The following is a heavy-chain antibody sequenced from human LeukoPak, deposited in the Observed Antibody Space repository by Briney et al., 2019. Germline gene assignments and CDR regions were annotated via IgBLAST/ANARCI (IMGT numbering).Heavy chain of an antibody. CDR3: AKGDYDRSGYSFARIFQH. CDR1: GFTFSSYA. D-gene: IGHD3-22*01. V-gene: IGHV3-23*01. Sequence: GGSLRLSCAASGFTFSSYAMTWVRQAPGKGLEWVSGISGSGDTTHYADSVKGRFTTSRDNSKNTLYLQMNRLRAEDTAVYYCAKGDYDRSGYSFARIFQHGGQGTLVTVSS. CDR2: ISGSGDTT. J-gene: IGHJ1*01.